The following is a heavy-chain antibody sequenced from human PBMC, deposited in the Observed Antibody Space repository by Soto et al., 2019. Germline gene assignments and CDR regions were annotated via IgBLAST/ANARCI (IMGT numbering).Heavy chain of an antibody. Sequence: QITLKESGPTLVKPTQTLTLTCTFSGFSLSTSGVGVGWIRQPPGKALEWLALIYWDDDKRYSPSLKSRLTITKDTSKNQVVLTMTNMDPVDTATYYCARQPLIAPAGTPSHYSDYWGQGTLVTVSS. CDR3: ARQPLIAPAGTPSHYSDY. CDR2: IYWDDDK. V-gene: IGHV2-5*02. J-gene: IGHJ4*02. CDR1: GFSLSTSGVG. D-gene: IGHD6-13*01.